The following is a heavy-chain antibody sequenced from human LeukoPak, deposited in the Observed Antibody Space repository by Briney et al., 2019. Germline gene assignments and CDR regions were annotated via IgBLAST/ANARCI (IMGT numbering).Heavy chain of an antibody. CDR1: GFTFSSYA. V-gene: IGHV3-23*01. D-gene: IGHD6-13*01. CDR2: ISGSGGST. CDR3: AKDKITLAAAAFYYFDY. Sequence: PGGSLRLSCAASGFTFSSYAMSWVRQAPGKGLEWVSAISGSGGSTYYADSVKGRFTIPRDNSKNTLYLQMNSLRAEDTAVYYCAKDKITLAAAAFYYFDYWGQGTLVTVSS. J-gene: IGHJ4*02.